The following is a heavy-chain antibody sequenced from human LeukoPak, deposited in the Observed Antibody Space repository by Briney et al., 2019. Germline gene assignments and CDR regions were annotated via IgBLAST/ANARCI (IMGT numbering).Heavy chain of an antibody. J-gene: IGHJ4*02. CDR1: GGSLSSSSYY. CDR3: ATIPLYYYGSGRDGRDY. Sequence: SETLSLTCTVSGGSLSSSSYYRGWIRQPPGKGLEWIGSIYYSGSTYYNPSLKSRVTISVDTSKNQVSQKMSSVTPADTAVYYCATIPLYYYGSGRDGRDYWGQGTLVTVSS. CDR2: IYYSGST. D-gene: IGHD3-10*01. V-gene: IGHV4-39*01.